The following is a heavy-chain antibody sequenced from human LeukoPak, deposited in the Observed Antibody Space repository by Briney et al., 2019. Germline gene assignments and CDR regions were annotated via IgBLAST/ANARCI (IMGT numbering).Heavy chain of an antibody. D-gene: IGHD6-19*01. CDR1: GFTFSSYS. V-gene: IGHV3-21*01. CDR3: ASPIAVAGTAYYYGMDV. CDR2: ISSSSSCI. Sequence: PGGSLRLSCAASGFTFSSYSMNWVRQAPGKGLEWVSSISSSSSCIYYADSVKGRFTISRDNAKNSLYLQMNSLRAEDTAVYYCASPIAVAGTAYYYGMDVWGQGTTVTVSS. J-gene: IGHJ6*02.